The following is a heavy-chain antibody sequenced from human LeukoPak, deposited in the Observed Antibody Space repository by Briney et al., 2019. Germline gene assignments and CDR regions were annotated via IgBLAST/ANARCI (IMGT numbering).Heavy chain of an antibody. D-gene: IGHD3-10*01. J-gene: IGHJ4*02. CDR2: IKQDGSEK. CDR3: ARVLSGSFDY. CDR1: GFTLSSYW. Sequence: GGSLRLSCAASGFTLSSYWMTWVRQAPGKGLEWVATIKQDGSEKYYVDSVKGRFTISRDNAKNSLYLQMNSLRAVDTAVYYCARVLSGSFDYWGQGTLVTVSS. V-gene: IGHV3-7*04.